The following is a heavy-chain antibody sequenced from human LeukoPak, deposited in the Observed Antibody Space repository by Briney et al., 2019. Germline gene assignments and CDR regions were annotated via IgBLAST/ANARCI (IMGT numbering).Heavy chain of an antibody. CDR2: ISGSGGAI. Sequence: GGSLRLSCVVSGFSLSTFEMSWVRQAPGKGLEWIAYISGSGGAIYYSDSVLGRFTISKDNAKDSLYLQMNSLRAEDTGVYYCARGVAVAAFSAFDVWGQGTMVTVSS. D-gene: IGHD6-19*01. J-gene: IGHJ3*01. V-gene: IGHV3-48*03. CDR1: GFSLSTFE. CDR3: ARGVAVAAFSAFDV.